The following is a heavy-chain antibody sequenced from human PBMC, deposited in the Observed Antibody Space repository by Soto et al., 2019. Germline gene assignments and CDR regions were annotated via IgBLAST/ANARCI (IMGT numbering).Heavy chain of an antibody. D-gene: IGHD2-2*01. J-gene: IGHJ3*02. CDR2: IYYSGST. Sequence: QVQLQESGPGLVKPSQTLSLTCTVSGGSISSGGYYWSWIRQHPGKGLEWIGYIYYSGSTYYNPSLKSRVTISVDTSKNQFSLKLSSVTAADTAVYYCARGSVSPEYQLLFADIWGQGTMVTVSS. CDR1: GGSISSGGYY. V-gene: IGHV4-31*03. CDR3: ARGSVSPEYQLLFADI.